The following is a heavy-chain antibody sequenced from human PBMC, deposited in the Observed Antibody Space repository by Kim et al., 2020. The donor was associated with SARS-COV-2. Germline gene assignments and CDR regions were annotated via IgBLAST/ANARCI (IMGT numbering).Heavy chain of an antibody. V-gene: IGHV3-11*01. CDR3: ARVQWTSSCFDY. D-gene: IGHD6-13*01. Sequence: GGSLRLSCAASGFSFSDYYMSWIRQAPGKGLEWVSYISAPGSTIYSAAFMQGRFTVSRDTAKNSVFLDMDSLRAEDTADYYCARVQWTSSCFDYWGQGT. J-gene: IGHJ4*02. CDR1: GFSFSDYY. CDR2: ISAPGSTI.